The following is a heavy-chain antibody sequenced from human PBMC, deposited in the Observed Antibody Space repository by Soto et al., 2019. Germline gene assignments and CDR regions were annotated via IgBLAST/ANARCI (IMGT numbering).Heavy chain of an antibody. J-gene: IGHJ5*02. D-gene: IGHD2-15*01. CDR2: ISAYNGNT. V-gene: IGHV1-18*01. Sequence: ASVKVSCTASGFTFTIHGISWVRQAPGQGLEWMGWISAYNGNTNYTQKLQGRVTMTTDKSTSTAYMELRSLSSSDTAVYYCARVKPCSGGSCYRNNWFDPWGQGTLVTVS. CDR1: GFTFTIHG. CDR3: ARVKPCSGGSCYRNNWFDP.